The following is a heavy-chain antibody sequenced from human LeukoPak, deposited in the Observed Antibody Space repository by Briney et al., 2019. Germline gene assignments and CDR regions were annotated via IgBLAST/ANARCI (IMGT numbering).Heavy chain of an antibody. Sequence: SENLSLTCTVSGGSISSYYWSWIRQPPGKGLEWIGYIYTSGSTNYNPSLKSRVTISVDTSKNQFSLKLSSVTAADTAVYYCARSSWYFFCVDYWGQGTLVTVSS. D-gene: IGHD6-13*01. CDR1: GGSISSYY. CDR3: ARSSWYFFCVDY. V-gene: IGHV4-4*09. CDR2: IYTSGST. J-gene: IGHJ4*02.